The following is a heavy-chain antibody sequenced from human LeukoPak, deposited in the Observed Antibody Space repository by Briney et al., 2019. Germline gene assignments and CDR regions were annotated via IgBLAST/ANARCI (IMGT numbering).Heavy chain of an antibody. CDR2: IIPIFGTA. Sequence: ASVKVSCKASGGTFSSYAISWVRQAPGQGLEWMGRIIPIFGTANYAQKFQGRVTITADKSTSTAYMELSSLRSEDTAVYYCARDAPDSIAAAGTEYYYSYYMDVWGKGTTVTVSS. CDR3: ARDAPDSIAAAGTEYYYSYYMDV. J-gene: IGHJ6*03. D-gene: IGHD6-13*01. CDR1: GGTFSSYA. V-gene: IGHV1-69*06.